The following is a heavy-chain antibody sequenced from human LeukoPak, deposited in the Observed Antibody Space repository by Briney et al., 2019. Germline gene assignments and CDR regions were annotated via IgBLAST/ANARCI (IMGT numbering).Heavy chain of an antibody. Sequence: SETLSLTCTVSGGSMTRYYWSWVRQPPGKGLEWIGYIHYTGSTNYNPSLESRVTISVDTSKNQFSLKLRSVTAADTAVYYCARPDSSDPYGILGFDLWGQGTLVTVSS. CDR3: ARPDSSDPYGILGFDL. D-gene: IGHD3-22*01. V-gene: IGHV4-59*08. CDR2: IHYTGST. J-gene: IGHJ3*01. CDR1: GGSMTRYY.